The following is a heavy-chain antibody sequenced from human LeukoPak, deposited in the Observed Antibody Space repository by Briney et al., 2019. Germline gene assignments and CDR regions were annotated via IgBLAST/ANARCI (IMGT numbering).Heavy chain of an antibody. CDR2: IYYSGST. CDR1: GGSISSGDYY. D-gene: IGHD4-17*01. Sequence: SQTLSLTCTVSGGSISSGDYYWSWIRQPPGKGLEWIGYIYYSGSTYYNPSLKSRVTISVDTSKNQFSLKLSSVTAADTAVYYCAREGGDYGDYSGASDYWGQGTLVTVSS. J-gene: IGHJ4*02. CDR3: AREGGDYGDYSGASDY. V-gene: IGHV4-30-4*08.